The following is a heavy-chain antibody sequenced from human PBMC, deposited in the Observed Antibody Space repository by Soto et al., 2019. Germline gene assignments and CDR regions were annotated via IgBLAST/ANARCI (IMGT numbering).Heavy chain of an antibody. CDR3: AKAVTLVRGINPYSYGLDV. Sequence: GGSLRLSCAASGFTFSSYAMSWVRQAPGKGLEWVSAISGSGGSTYYADSVKGRFTISRDNSKNTLYLQMNSLRAEDTAVYYCAKAVTLVRGINPYSYGLDVWGQGTTVTVSS. CDR2: ISGSGGST. J-gene: IGHJ6*02. D-gene: IGHD3-10*01. CDR1: GFTFSSYA. V-gene: IGHV3-23*01.